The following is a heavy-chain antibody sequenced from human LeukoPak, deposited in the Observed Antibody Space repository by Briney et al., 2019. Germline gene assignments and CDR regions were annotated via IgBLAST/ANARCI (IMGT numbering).Heavy chain of an antibody. D-gene: IGHD1-26*01. Sequence: PGGSLRLSCAASGFTFSSYSMNWVRQAPGKGLERVSSISSSSSYIYYADSVKGRFTISRDNAKNSLYLQMNSLRAEDTAVYYCARGPVVVGTLGGFDPWGQGTLVTVSS. J-gene: IGHJ5*02. CDR3: ARGPVVVGTLGGFDP. CDR1: GFTFSSYS. CDR2: ISSSSSYI. V-gene: IGHV3-21*01.